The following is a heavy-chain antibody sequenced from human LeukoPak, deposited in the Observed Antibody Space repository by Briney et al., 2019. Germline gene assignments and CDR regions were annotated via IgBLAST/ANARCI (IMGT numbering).Heavy chain of an antibody. D-gene: IGHD2-15*01. CDR1: GFTVSGHA. J-gene: IGHJ4*02. CDR3: AKDYCRGGNCPLPFFDS. CDR2: IIDVGDT. Sequence: HPGGSLRLSCAASGFTVSGHAMSWVRQAPGKGLEWVSGIIDVGDTYYADSVKGRFTISRDSSKNTVYLQMNSLRAEDTATYYCAKDYCRGGNCPLPFFDSWGQGTLVTVSS. V-gene: IGHV3-23*01.